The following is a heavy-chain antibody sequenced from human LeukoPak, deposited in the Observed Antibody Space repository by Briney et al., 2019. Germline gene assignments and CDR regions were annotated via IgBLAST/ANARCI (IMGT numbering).Heavy chain of an antibody. CDR3: ARSPGHCSGGSCYSGPVTDY. V-gene: IGHV1-18*01. CDR1: GGTFSSYA. CDR2: ISAYNGNT. Sequence: ASVKVSCKASGGTFSSYAISWVRQAPGQGLEWMGWISAYNGNTNYAQKLQGRVTMTTDTSTSTAYMELRSLRSDDTAVYYCARSPGHCSGGSCYSGPVTDYWGQGTLVTVSS. J-gene: IGHJ4*02. D-gene: IGHD2-15*01.